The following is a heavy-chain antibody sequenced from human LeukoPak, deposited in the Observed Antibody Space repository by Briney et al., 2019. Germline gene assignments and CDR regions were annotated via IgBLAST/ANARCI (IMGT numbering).Heavy chain of an antibody. J-gene: IGHJ4*02. Sequence: PSQTLSLTCTVSGGSISSGSYYWSWIRQPPGKGLEWIGYIYYNGSTNYNPSLKSRVTISVDTSKNQFSLKLNSVTAADTAVYYCARQSRGIAVAGLDYWGQGILVTVSS. D-gene: IGHD6-19*01. CDR3: ARQSRGIAVAGLDY. CDR1: GGSISSGSYY. CDR2: IYYNGST. V-gene: IGHV4-61*01.